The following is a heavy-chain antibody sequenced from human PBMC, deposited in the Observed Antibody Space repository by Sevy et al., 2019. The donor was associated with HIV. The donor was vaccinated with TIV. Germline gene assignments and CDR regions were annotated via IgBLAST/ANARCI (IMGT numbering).Heavy chain of an antibody. CDR3: ARVPRTRSIAAAALYYFDY. D-gene: IGHD6-13*01. CDR1: GGSIRTFY. Sequence: SETLSLTCTVSGGSIRTFYWSWIRQPPGKGLEWIGYIYYSGSTNYNPSLKSRVTISVDTSKNQFSRKLSSVTAADTAVYYCARVPRTRSIAAAALYYFDYWGQGTLVTVSS. J-gene: IGHJ4*02. V-gene: IGHV4-59*01. CDR2: IYYSGST.